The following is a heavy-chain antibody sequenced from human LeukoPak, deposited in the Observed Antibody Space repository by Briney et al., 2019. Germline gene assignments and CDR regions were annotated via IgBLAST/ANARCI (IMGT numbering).Heavy chain of an antibody. CDR1: GFTFSSYS. J-gene: IGHJ3*02. CDR3: VRGAAYCGGDCTALDI. D-gene: IGHD2-21*02. CDR2: VSSGSIYM. Sequence: GGSLRLSCAASGFTFSSYSMSWVRQAPGKGLEWVSFVSSGSIYMYYADSLKGRFTISRDNAKNSLYLQMNSLRAEDTAVYCCVRGAAYCGGDCTALDIWGQGTMVTVPS. V-gene: IGHV3-21*01.